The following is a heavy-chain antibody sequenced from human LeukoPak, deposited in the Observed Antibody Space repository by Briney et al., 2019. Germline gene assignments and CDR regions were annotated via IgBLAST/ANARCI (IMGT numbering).Heavy chain of an antibody. CDR2: IYYSGST. J-gene: IGHJ3*02. D-gene: IGHD3-9*01. CDR1: GVSISSYY. CDR3: AGVYDILTGYYKEDAFDI. V-gene: IGHV4-59*01. Sequence: KPSETLSLTCTVSGVSISSYYWSWMRQPPGKGREGMGYIYYSGSTNYNPSLKSRVTISVDTSKNQFSLKLSSVTAADTDVHYCAGVYDILTGYYKEDAFDIWGQGTMVTVSS.